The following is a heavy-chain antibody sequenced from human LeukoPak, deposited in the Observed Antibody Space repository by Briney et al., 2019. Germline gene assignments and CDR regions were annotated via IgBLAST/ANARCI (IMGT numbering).Heavy chain of an antibody. D-gene: IGHD6-19*01. CDR1: GYTFTSHA. CDR2: IIPIFGTA. J-gene: IGHJ4*02. CDR3: ARLGIAVAGPDY. Sequence: SVKVSCKASGYTFTSHAISWVRQAPGQGLEWMGGIIPIFGTANYAQKFQGRVTITADKSTSTAYMELSSLRSEDTAVYYCARLGIAVAGPDYWGQGTLVTVSS. V-gene: IGHV1-69*06.